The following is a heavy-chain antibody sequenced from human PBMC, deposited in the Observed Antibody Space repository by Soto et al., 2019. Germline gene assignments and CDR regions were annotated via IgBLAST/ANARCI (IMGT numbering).Heavy chain of an antibody. V-gene: IGHV1-69*01. D-gene: IGHD5-18*01. CDR2: IIPICGTA. Sequence: QVQLVQSGAEVKKPGSSVKVSCKASGGTFSSYAISWVRQAPGQGLEWMGGIIPICGTANYAQKFQDRVTITADESTSTAYMELSSLRSEDTAVYYCARGDTAMVPSLTVFAYWGQGNLVTVSS. CDR3: ARGDTAMVPSLTVFAY. J-gene: IGHJ4*02. CDR1: GGTFSSYA.